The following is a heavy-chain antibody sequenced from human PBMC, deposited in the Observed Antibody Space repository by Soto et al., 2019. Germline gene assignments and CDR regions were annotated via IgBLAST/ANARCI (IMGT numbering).Heavy chain of an antibody. V-gene: IGHV4-39*01. D-gene: IGHD3-16*01. J-gene: IGHJ4*02. CDR3: ARLSRSPVWGLFDY. CDR2: IYYSGST. CDR1: CGSISISSYY. Sequence: QLQLQESGPGLVKPSETLFLTCTVSCGSISISSYYWGWIRQPPGKGLEWIGTIYYSGSTYYNPSLNSRVTGSFDASKNQFSLKLNSVTATDTAVYYCARLSRSPVWGLFDYWGQGTLVTVSS.